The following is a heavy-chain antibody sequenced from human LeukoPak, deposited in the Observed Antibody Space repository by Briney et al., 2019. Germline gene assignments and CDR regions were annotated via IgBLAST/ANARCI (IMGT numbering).Heavy chain of an antibody. CDR2: ISGSGGST. CDR1: GFTFSSYA. Sequence: GGSLRLSCAASGFTFSSYAMSWVRQASGKGLEWVSAISGSGGSTYYADSVKGRFTISRDNSKNTLYLQMNSLRAEDTAVYYCAKSPGGYRALNFDYWGQGTLVTVSS. V-gene: IGHV3-23*01. D-gene: IGHD3-10*01. J-gene: IGHJ4*02. CDR3: AKSPGGYRALNFDY.